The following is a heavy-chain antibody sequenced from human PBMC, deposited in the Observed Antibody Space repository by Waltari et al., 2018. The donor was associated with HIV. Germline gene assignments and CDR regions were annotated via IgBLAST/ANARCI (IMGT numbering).Heavy chain of an antibody. J-gene: IGHJ4*02. D-gene: IGHD4-17*01. CDR2: IDPNSVGT. CDR1: GYTFTGYY. V-gene: IGHV1-2*02. CDR3: AREPSLTTAYDY. Sequence: QVQLVQSGAEVKKPGASVKVSCKASGYTFTGYYMHWVRQAPGQGLEWMRGIDPNSVGTNYAQKVQGRVTMTRDTSISTAYRELTRLRSDDTAVYYGAREPSLTTAYDYWGQGTLVTVSS.